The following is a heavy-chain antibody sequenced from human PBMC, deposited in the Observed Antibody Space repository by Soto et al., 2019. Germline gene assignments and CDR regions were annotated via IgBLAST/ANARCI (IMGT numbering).Heavy chain of an antibody. V-gene: IGHV4-4*07. CDR1: GGSISSYY. CDR2: IYTSGST. D-gene: IGHD1-7*01. CDR3: ARVGKLELQGGAFDI. J-gene: IGHJ3*02. Sequence: SETLSLTCTVSGGSISSYYWSWIRQPAGKGLEWIGRIYTSGSTNYNPSLKSRVTMSVDTSKNQFSLKLSSVTAADTAVYYCARVGKLELQGGAFDIWGQGTMVTVSS.